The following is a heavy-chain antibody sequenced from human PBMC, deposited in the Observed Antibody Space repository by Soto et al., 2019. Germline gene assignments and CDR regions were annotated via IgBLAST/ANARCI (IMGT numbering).Heavy chain of an antibody. CDR1: GFTFSSYA. J-gene: IGHJ4*02. D-gene: IGHD1-26*01. V-gene: IGHV3-30-3*01. CDR2: ISYDGSNK. CDR3: ARDAPLIVGVDYYFDY. Sequence: GGSLRLSCAASGFTFSSYAMHWVRQAPGKGLEWVAVISYDGSNKYYADSVKGRFTISRDNSKNTLYLQMNSLRAEDTAVYYCARDAPLIVGVDYYFDYWGQGTLVTV.